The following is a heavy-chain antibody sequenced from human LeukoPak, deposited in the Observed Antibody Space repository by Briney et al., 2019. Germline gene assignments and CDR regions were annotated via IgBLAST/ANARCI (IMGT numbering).Heavy chain of an antibody. J-gene: IGHJ4*02. CDR2: ISGSGGST. Sequence: GGSLRLSCAASGFTFSSYSMNWVRQAPGKGLEWVSAISGSGGSTYYADSVKGRFTISRDNSKNTLYLQMNSLRAEDTAVYYCAKAPPLRYFDWLLPYFDYWGQGTLVTVSS. D-gene: IGHD3-9*01. CDR3: AKAPPLRYFDWLLPYFDY. V-gene: IGHV3-23*01. CDR1: GFTFSSYS.